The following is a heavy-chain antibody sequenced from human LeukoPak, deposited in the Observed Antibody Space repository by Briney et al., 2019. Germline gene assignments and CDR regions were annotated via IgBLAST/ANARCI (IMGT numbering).Heavy chain of an antibody. CDR1: GGPFSGYF. Sequence: SETPSLTCAVSGGPFSGYFWSWIRQSSGKGLEWIGEIHNSGTTNYNPSLNSRVTISEDTSKNQFYLNLSSVTAADTAVYYCAKRYYYNLGSFPFDFWGQGTLVTVSS. D-gene: IGHD3-10*01. CDR3: AKRYYYNLGSFPFDF. V-gene: IGHV4-34*01. J-gene: IGHJ4*02. CDR2: IHNSGTT.